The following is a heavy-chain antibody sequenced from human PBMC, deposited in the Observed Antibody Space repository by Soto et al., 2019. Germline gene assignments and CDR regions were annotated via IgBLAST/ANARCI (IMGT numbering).Heavy chain of an antibody. CDR2: ISYDGSNK. D-gene: IGHD2-15*01. V-gene: IGHV3-30-3*01. J-gene: IGHJ5*02. Sequence: QVQLVESGGGVVQPGRSLRLSCAASGFTFSSYAMHWVRQAPGKGLEWVAVISYDGSNKYYADSVKGRFTISRDNSKKTLYLQMNSLRAEDTAVYYCARAARVVAATLRFDPWGQGTLVTVSS. CDR3: ARAARVVAATLRFDP. CDR1: GFTFSSYA.